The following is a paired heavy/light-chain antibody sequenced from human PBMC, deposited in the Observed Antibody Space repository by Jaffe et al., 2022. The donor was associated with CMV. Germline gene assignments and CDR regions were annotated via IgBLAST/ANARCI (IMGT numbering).Light chain of an antibody. J-gene: IGKJ1*01. CDR3: HQYSNTWA. CDR2: KAS. CDR1: QSIDSW. Sequence: DIQMTQSPSTLSASVGDRVTITCRASQSIDSWLAWYQQKPGKAPKLLIYKASTLENGVPSRFSGRRSGTEFTLTISSLQPDDFAAYYCHQYSNTWAFGQGTKVEI. V-gene: IGKV1-5*03.
Heavy chain of an antibody. D-gene: IGHD2-8*01. CDR3: ARHTYGVGLAF. CDR2: VCCSGAT. Sequence: QVQLQESGPGLVKPSETLSLMCSVSGGSITTYYWSWIRQPPGKGLEWIGHVCCSGATMYNPSFESRVTISDDTSKNQFSLELTSVTAADTAVYYCARHTYGVGLAFWGRGILVTVSS. J-gene: IGHJ4*02. CDR1: GGSITTYY. V-gene: IGHV4-59*08.